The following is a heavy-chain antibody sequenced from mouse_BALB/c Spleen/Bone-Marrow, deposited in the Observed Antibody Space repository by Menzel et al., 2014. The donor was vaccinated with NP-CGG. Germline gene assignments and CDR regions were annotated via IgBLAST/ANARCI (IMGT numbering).Heavy chain of an antibody. CDR1: GYTFTSYW. D-gene: IGHD1-1*01. J-gene: IGHJ4*01. Sequence: DLVKPGASVKLSCKASGYTFTSYWINWIKQRPGQGLEWIGRIAPGSGSTYYNEMFKGKATLTVDTSSSTAYIQLSSLSSEDSAVYFCARESYYYENYAMDYCGQGTSVTVSS. V-gene: IGHV1S41*01. CDR2: IAPGSGST. CDR3: ARESYYYENYAMDY.